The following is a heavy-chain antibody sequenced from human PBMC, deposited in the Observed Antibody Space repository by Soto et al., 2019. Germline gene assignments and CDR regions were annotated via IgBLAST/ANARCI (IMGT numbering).Heavy chain of an antibody. CDR1: GFPSGSFG. J-gene: IGHJ4*02. Sequence: EVQLVESGGGLVRPGGSLGLSGAASGFPSGSFGLTWVGRLPGKGLEWVSYISSSSSTIYYADSVKGRFTISRDNAKNSLYLQMNSLRDEDTAVYYCARDRGLYFDYWGQGTLVTVSS. D-gene: IGHD2-21*02. CDR2: ISSSSSTI. V-gene: IGHV3-48*02. CDR3: ARDRGLYFDY.